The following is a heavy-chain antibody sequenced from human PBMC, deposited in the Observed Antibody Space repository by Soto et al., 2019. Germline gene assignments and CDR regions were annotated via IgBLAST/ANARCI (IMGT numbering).Heavy chain of an antibody. CDR3: SRDLGGGPAY. D-gene: IGHD2-15*01. J-gene: IGHJ4*02. CDR1: GYTFTSYA. CDR2: INAGNGNT. Sequence: QVQLVQSGAEVKKPGASVKVSCKASGYTFTSYAIHWVHQAPGQRLEWMGWINAGNGNTKYSQKIQHRVTVTRNTSVSTAYTKLSRLISEDTAVYMCSRDLGGGPAYWRQGTVVSVSS. V-gene: IGHV1-3*01.